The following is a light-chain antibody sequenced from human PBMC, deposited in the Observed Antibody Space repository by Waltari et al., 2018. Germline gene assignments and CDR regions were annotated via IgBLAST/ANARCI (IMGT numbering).Light chain of an antibody. CDR3: AAWDDSLNGLYV. V-gene: IGLV1-44*01. J-gene: IGLJ1*01. CDR1: SFNVGFSS. Sequence: QSVLSQPPSISATPGQRVSISCSGSSFNVGFSSVSWYQVFPGTAPKLLISKGHQRPSGVPDRFSGSRSGTSASLAISELRSEDEASYYCAAWDDSLNGLYVFGTGTKVTVL. CDR2: KGH.